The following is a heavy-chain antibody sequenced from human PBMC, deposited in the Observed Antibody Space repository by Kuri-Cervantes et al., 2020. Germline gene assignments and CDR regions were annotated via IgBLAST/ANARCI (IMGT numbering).Heavy chain of an antibody. D-gene: IGHD4-17*01. CDR1: GFTFSSYG. V-gene: IGHV3-30*02. Sequence: GESLKISCAASGFTFSSYGMHWVRQAPGKGLEWVTFMRYDGSNKYYADSVKGRFTISRDNSKNTLYLQMNSLRAEDTAVYYCYGDYRDYWGQGTLVTVSS. CDR2: MRYDGSNK. J-gene: IGHJ4*02. CDR3: YGDYRDY.